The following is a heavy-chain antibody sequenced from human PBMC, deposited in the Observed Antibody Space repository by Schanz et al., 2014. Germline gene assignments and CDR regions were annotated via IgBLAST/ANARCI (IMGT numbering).Heavy chain of an antibody. D-gene: IGHD2-8*02. J-gene: IGHJ4*02. CDR1: GYTFTGYY. Sequence: QVQLLQSGAEVKKPGASVKVSCKASGYTFTGYYMHWVRQAPGQGLEWMGWINPNSGATSSAQKFQGRVTMTRDTSSSTAYMELSRLRSDDTAVYYCARGLVRYFAYWGQGTLVTVSS. CDR2: INPNSGAT. CDR3: ARGLVRYFAY. V-gene: IGHV1-2*02.